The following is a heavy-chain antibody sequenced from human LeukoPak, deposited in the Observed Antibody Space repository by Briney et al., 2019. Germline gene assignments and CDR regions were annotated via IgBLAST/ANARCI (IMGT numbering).Heavy chain of an antibody. D-gene: IGHD1-26*01. CDR3: ASSVGGSYLIIDY. CDR2: IYYSGST. Sequence: KSSQTLSLTCTVSGGSISSSSYYWGWIRQPPGKGLEWIGSIYYSGSTYYNPSLKSRVTISVDTSKNQFSLKLSSVTAADTAVYYCASSVGGSYLIIDYWGQGTLVTVSS. J-gene: IGHJ4*02. CDR1: GGSISSSSYY. V-gene: IGHV4-39*01.